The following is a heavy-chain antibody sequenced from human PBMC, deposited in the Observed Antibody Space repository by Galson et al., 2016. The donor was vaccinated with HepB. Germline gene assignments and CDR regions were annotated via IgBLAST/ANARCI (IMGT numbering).Heavy chain of an antibody. CDR3: AREGSVVKPTDPVSAFDF. Sequence: SLRLSCAASGFIFSNYTMNWVRQAPGKAPEWVSSISSSKTYIYYADSVRGRFTVSRDNAKDSLYLQMYSLRAEDTATYYCAREGSVVKPTDPVSAFDFWGQGTVVTVSS. CDR1: GFIFSNYT. D-gene: IGHD1-1*01. J-gene: IGHJ3*01. V-gene: IGHV3-21*01. CDR2: ISSSKTYI.